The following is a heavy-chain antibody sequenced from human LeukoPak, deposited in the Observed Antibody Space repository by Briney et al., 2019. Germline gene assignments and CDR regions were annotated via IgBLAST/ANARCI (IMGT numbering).Heavy chain of an antibody. D-gene: IGHD6-13*01. CDR2: INHSGST. J-gene: IGHJ4*02. CDR1: GGSFSGYY. CDR3: ARHEAAAGSFDY. Sequence: KSSETLSLTCAVYGGSFSGYYWSWIRQPPGKGLEWIGEINHSGSTNYNPSLKSRVTISVDTSKNQFSLKLSSVTAADTAVYYCARHEAAAGSFDYWGQGTLVTVSS. V-gene: IGHV4-34*01.